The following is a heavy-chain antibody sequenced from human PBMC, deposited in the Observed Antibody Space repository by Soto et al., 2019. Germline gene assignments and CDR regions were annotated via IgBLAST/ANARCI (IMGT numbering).Heavy chain of an antibody. CDR1: GFSFSNCG. D-gene: IGHD2-15*01. CDR2: ISSDGSDK. V-gene: IGHV3-30*18. CDR3: VKGSEVARQELDY. J-gene: IGHJ4*02. Sequence: QVQLVEAGGGVVQPGRSLRLSCAASGFSFSNCGMHWVRQAPGKGLEWVAAISSDGSDKYYSESVKGRFTIFRDNSKNPLFLQMNSLRVEDTAVYYCVKGSEVARQELDYWGQGTLVTVSS.